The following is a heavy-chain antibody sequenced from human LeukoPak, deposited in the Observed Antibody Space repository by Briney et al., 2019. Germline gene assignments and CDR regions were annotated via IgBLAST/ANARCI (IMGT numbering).Heavy chain of an antibody. CDR2: MNPNSDGT. CDR1: GYTFTGYY. Sequence: ASVKVSCKASGYTFTGYYMHWVRQAPGQGLEWMAGMNPNSDGTSYAEKFQGRVTMTRDTSISTAYMELSRLRFEDTAVYYCARNKEGKSLDYWGQGTLVTVSS. J-gene: IGHJ4*02. V-gene: IGHV1-2*02. CDR3: ARNKEGKSLDY.